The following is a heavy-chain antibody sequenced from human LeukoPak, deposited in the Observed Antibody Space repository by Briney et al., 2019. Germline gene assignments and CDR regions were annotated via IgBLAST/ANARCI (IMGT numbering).Heavy chain of an antibody. V-gene: IGHV5-51*01. J-gene: IGHJ3*02. CDR2: IYPGDSDT. CDR1: GYSFPSCW. CDR3: ASGAYCCGDCYSGAFDI. Sequence: GESLKISCKGSGYSFPSCWIGWMRQMPGKGLEWMGIIYPGDSDTRYSPSFQGQVTISADKSISTAYLQWRSLKASDTAMYYCASGAYCCGDCYSGAFDIWGQGTMVTVSS. D-gene: IGHD2-21*02.